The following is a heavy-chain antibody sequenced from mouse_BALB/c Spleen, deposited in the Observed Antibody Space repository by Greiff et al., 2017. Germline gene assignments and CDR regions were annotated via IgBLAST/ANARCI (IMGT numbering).Heavy chain of an antibody. Sequence: VQLQQSGAELVKPGASVKLSCKASGYTFTSYYMYWVKQRPGQGLEWIGGINPSNGGTNFNEKFKSKATLTVDKSSSTAYMQLSSLTSEDSAVYYCTRMRGNSFAYWGQGTLVTVSA. CDR2: INPSNGGT. D-gene: IGHD2-1*01. V-gene: IGHV1S81*02. CDR3: TRMRGNSFAY. CDR1: GYTFTSYY. J-gene: IGHJ3*01.